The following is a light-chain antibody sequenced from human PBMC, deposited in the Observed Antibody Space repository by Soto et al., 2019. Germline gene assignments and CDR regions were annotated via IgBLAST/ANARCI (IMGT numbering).Light chain of an antibody. CDR1: QSVSSY. V-gene: IGKV1-39*01. J-gene: IGKJ2*01. CDR2: AAS. Sequence: DIQMTQSPSSLSASVGDRVTITCRASQSVSSYLNWYQQKSGKAPKLLIYAASRLHSGVPSRFSGSGSGTDFTLTISSLRPDDFATFYCQQYKVYPYTFGQGTRLDI. CDR3: QQYKVYPYT.